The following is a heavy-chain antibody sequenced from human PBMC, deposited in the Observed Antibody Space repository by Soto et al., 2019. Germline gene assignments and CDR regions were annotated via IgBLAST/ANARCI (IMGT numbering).Heavy chain of an antibody. CDR2: INHSGST. D-gene: IGHD6-13*01. V-gene: IGHV4-34*01. CDR3: ARAAAATDPYYYYYGMDV. Sequence: QVQLQQWGAGLLKPSETLSLTCAVYGGSFSGYYWSWIRQPPGKGLEWIGEINHSGSTNYNPSLKSRVTISVDTSKNQFSLKLSSVTAADTAVYYCARAAAATDPYYYYYGMDVWGQGTTVTVSS. CDR1: GGSFSGYY. J-gene: IGHJ6*02.